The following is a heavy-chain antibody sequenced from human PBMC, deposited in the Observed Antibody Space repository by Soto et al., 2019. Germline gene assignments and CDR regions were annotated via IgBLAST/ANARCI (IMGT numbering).Heavy chain of an antibody. D-gene: IGHD3-3*01. CDR1: GGSFSGYY. CDR3: ARGRFLDY. J-gene: IGHJ4*02. Sequence: SETLSLTCAVYGGSFSGYYWSWIRQPPGKGLEWIGEINHSGSTNYNPSLKSRVTISVDTSKNQFSLKLSSVTAADTAIYYCARGRFLDYWGQGALVTVSS. CDR2: INHSGST. V-gene: IGHV4-34*01.